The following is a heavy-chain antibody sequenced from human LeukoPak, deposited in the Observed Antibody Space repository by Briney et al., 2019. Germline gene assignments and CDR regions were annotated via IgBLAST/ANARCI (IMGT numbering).Heavy chain of an antibody. J-gene: IGHJ3*02. V-gene: IGHV4-4*07. CDR2: IYTSGST. CDR3: ARVYYYDSSGYLDAFDI. CDR1: GGSISSYY. D-gene: IGHD3-22*01. Sequence: SETLSLTCTVSGGSISSYYRSWIRQPAGKGLGWIGRIYTSGSTNYNPSLKSRVTMSVDTSKNQFSLKLSSVTAADTAVYYCARVYYYDSSGYLDAFDIWGQGTMVTVSS.